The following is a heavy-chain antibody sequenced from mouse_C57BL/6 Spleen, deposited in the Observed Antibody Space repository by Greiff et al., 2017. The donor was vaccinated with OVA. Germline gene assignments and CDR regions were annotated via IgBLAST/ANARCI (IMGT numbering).Heavy chain of an antibody. CDR1: GFTFSDYG. V-gene: IGHV5-17*01. CDR2: ISSGSSTI. CDR3: AKNYDYDDGRPYFDY. J-gene: IGHJ2*01. D-gene: IGHD2-4*01. Sequence: DVMLVESGGGLVKPGGSLKLSCAASGFTFSDYGMHWVRQAPEKGLEWVAYISSGSSTIYYADTVKGRFTISRDNAKNTLFLQMTSLRSEDTAMYYCAKNYDYDDGRPYFDYWGQGTTLTVSS.